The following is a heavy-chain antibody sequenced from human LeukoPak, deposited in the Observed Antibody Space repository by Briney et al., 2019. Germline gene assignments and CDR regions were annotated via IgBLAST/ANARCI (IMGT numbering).Heavy chain of an antibody. V-gene: IGHV1-18*01. D-gene: IGHD3-22*01. CDR1: GYTFTSYG. Sequence: ASVKVSCKASGYTFTSYGISWVRQAPGQGLEWMGWISAYNGNTNYAQKLQGRVTMTTDTSTSTAYMELRSLRSDDTAVYYCATAPEDFDYYDSSGYYLGYWGQGTLVTVSS. J-gene: IGHJ4*02. CDR3: ATAPEDFDYYDSSGYYLGY. CDR2: ISAYNGNT.